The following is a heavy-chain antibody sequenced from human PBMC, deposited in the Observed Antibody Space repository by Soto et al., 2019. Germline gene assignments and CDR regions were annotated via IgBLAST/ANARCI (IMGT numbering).Heavy chain of an antibody. Sequence: SETLSLTCTVSGGSISSYYWSWIRQPPGKGLEWIGYIYYSGSTNYNPSLKSRVTISVDTSKNQFSLKLSSVTAADTAVYYCAREREYCSGGSCYLASDYYYYMDVWGKGTTVTVSS. D-gene: IGHD2-15*01. J-gene: IGHJ6*03. CDR1: GGSISSYY. CDR2: IYYSGST. CDR3: AREREYCSGGSCYLASDYYYYMDV. V-gene: IGHV4-59*01.